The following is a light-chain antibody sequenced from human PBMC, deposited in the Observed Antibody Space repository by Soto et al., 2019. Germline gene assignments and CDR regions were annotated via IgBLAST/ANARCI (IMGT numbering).Light chain of an antibody. CDR2: EVS. CDR3: SSYTSSDIPFV. V-gene: IGLV2-14*01. CDR1: SSDVGGYKY. Sequence: QSVLTQPASVSGSPGQSITISCTGTSSDVGGYKYVSWYQQHPGKAPKLMIYEVSNRPSGVSNRFSGSKSGNTASLTISGLQAEDEADYYCSSYTSSDIPFVFGTGTKVTVL. J-gene: IGLJ1*01.